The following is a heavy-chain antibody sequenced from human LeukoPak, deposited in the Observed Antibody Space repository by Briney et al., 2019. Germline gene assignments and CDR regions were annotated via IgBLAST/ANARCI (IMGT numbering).Heavy chain of an antibody. V-gene: IGHV3-30*02. CDR1: GFTFSSYG. CDR3: ARGRDGYNRD. J-gene: IGHJ4*02. Sequence: GALRLSCAASGFTFSSYGMNWVRQAPGKGLEWVAFIRYDGSKKYSADSVKGRFTISRDNSKNTLYLQMNSLRAEDTAVYYCARGRDGYNRDWGQGTLVTVSS. CDR2: IRYDGSKK. D-gene: IGHD5-24*01.